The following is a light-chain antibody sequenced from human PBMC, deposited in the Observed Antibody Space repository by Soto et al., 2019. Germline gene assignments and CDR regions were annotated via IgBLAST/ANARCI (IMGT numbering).Light chain of an antibody. CDR3: AAWDDSLNGSYV. Sequence: QSVLTQPPSASGSPGQSVTISCTGTSSDIGAYIYVSWYQQHPGKAPKLMISEVSRRPSGVPERFSGSKSGNTASLTVSGLQADDEAHYYCAAWDDSLNGSYVFGTGTKVTVL. CDR1: SSDIGAYIY. J-gene: IGLJ1*01. CDR2: EVS. V-gene: IGLV2-8*01.